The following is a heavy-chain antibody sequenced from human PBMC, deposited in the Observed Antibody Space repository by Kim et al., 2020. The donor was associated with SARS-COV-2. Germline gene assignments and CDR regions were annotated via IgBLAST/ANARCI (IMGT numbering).Heavy chain of an antibody. CDR3: ARGGGGSSSWWDYYYYYGMDV. V-gene: IGHV1-8*01. D-gene: IGHD6-13*01. J-gene: IGHJ6*02. CDR2: MNPNSGNT. CDR1: GYTFTSYD. Sequence: VKVSCKASGYTFTSYDINWVRQATGQGLEWMGWMNPNSGNTGYAQKFQGRVTMTRNTSISTAYMELSSLRSEDTAVDYCARGGGGSSSWWDYYYYYGMDVWGQGTTVTVSS.